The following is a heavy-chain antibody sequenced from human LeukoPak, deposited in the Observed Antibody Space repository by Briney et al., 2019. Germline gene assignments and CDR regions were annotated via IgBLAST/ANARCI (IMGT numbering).Heavy chain of an antibody. CDR1: GFTFDDYA. J-gene: IGHJ4*02. Sequence: GGSLRLSCAASGFTFDDYAMHWVRQAPGKGLEWVSGISWNSGSIGYADSVKGRFTISRDNAKNSLYLQMNSLRAEDTALYYCAKDRGIAAAGGFDYWGQGTLVTVSS. V-gene: IGHV3-9*01. CDR3: AKDRGIAAAGGFDY. D-gene: IGHD6-13*01. CDR2: ISWNSGSI.